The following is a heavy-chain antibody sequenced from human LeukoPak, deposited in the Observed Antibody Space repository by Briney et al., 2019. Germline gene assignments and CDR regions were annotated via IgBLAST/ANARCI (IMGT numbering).Heavy chain of an antibody. CDR2: VSSSGTTI. D-gene: IGHD3-10*01. J-gene: IGHJ4*02. Sequence: GGSLRLSCAASGFTFSSYAMIWIRQAPGKGLEWVSYVSSSGTTIYYADSVKGRFTISRDNAKNSLYLQMNSLRAEDTAVFYCARVIGSQAFDHWGQGTLVTVSS. CDR1: GFTFSSYA. V-gene: IGHV3-48*04. CDR3: ARVIGSQAFDH.